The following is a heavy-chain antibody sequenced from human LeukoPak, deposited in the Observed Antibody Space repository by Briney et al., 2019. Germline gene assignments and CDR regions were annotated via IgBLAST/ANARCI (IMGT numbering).Heavy chain of an antibody. J-gene: IGHJ6*03. CDR2: ISSSGSTI. CDR1: GFTFSDYY. D-gene: IGHD2-2*01. V-gene: IGHV3-11*01. CDR3: SLKGYCSSTSCYAYYMDV. Sequence: AGGSLRLSCAASGFTFSDYYMSWIRQAPGKGLEWVSYISSSGSTIHYADSVKGRFTISRDNAKNSLYLQMNSLRAEDTAVYYCSLKGYCSSTSCYAYYMDVWGKGTTVTVSS.